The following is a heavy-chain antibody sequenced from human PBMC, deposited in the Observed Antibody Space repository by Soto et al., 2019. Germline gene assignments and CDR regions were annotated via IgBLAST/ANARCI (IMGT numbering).Heavy chain of an antibody. J-gene: IGHJ4*02. CDR3: ARLVYDSRLNYLYFDH. V-gene: IGHV4-39*07. D-gene: IGHD3-22*01. Sequence: SETLSLTCTVTGDSISSRSYYWGWIRQPPGKGLEWIGSIYYSGSTYNNPSLRSRATISVDRSKNQFSLRLSSVTAADTGKYYCARLVYDSRLNYLYFDHWGQGTLVTVSS. CDR1: GDSISSRSYY. CDR2: IYYSGST.